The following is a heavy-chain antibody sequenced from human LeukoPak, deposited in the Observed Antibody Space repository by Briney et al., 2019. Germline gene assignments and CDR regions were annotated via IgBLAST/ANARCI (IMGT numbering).Heavy chain of an antibody. CDR2: INPNSGGT. D-gene: IGHD3-9*01. CDR3: ARDRIDYDILTGQGTTLFDP. Sequence: ASVKVSCKASGYTFTGYYMHWVRQAPGQGLEWMGWINPNSGGTNYAQKFQGRVTMTRDMSISTAYMELSRLRSDDTAVYYCARDRIDYDILTGQGTTLFDPWGQGTLVTVSS. V-gene: IGHV1-2*02. CDR1: GYTFTGYY. J-gene: IGHJ5*02.